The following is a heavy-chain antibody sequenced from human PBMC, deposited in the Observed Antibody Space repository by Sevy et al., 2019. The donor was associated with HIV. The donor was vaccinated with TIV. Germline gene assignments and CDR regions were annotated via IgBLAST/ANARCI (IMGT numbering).Heavy chain of an antibody. D-gene: IGHD3-10*01. J-gene: IGHJ4*02. V-gene: IGHV6-1*01. CDR1: GDSVSTYSAA. CDR2: TYYKSKWYN. Sequence: SETLSLTCAISGDSVSTYSAAWNWIRQSPSRGLEWLGRTYYKSKWYNVYALSVKSRISINPDTPKNQISLQLNSVTPEDTAVYYCARESRWFFFHFDYWGQGTLVTVSS. CDR3: ARESRWFFFHFDY.